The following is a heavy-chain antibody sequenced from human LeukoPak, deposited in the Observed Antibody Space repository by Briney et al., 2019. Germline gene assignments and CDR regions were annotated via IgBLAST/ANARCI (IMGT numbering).Heavy chain of an antibody. CDR3: ARLYYGGITYYYYYMDV. CDR2: MYHSGST. D-gene: IGHD4-23*01. V-gene: IGHV4-38-2*01. CDR1: GYSISSGYY. Sequence: SETLSLTCAVAGYSISSGYYWGWDRQPPGRGGEWIGSMYHSGSTYDNPSRKSRVTISVDTSKTQFSLKLSSVTAADTAVYYCARLYYGGITYYYYYMDVWGKGTTVTVSS. J-gene: IGHJ6*03.